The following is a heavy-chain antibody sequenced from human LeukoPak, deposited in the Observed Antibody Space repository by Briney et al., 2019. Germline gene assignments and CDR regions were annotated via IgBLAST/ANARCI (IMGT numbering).Heavy chain of an antibody. V-gene: IGHV3-20*04. J-gene: IGHJ6*03. CDR1: GFTFDDYG. CDR3: ARACTNEGGYYYYYMDV. CDR2: INWNGGST. D-gene: IGHD2-8*01. Sequence: PGGSLRLSCAASGFTFDDYGMSWVRQAPGKGLEWVSGINWNGGSTGYADSVKGRFTISRDNAKNSLYLQMNSLRAEDTALYYCARACTNEGGYYYYYMDVWGKGTTVTVSS.